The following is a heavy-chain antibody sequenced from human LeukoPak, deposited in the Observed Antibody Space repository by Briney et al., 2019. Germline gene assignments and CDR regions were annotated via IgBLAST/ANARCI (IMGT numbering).Heavy chain of an antibody. CDR2: INAGGGSA. Sequence: GGSLRLSCAASGLTFTNYGMSWVRQAPGKGLEWVSGINAGGGSAYADSVKGRFTISRDNSKNTLYLQMNSLRAEDTAVYYCVSFYETYWGRGTLVTVSS. D-gene: IGHD2/OR15-2a*01. V-gene: IGHV3-23*01. J-gene: IGHJ4*02. CDR1: GLTFTNYG. CDR3: VSFYETY.